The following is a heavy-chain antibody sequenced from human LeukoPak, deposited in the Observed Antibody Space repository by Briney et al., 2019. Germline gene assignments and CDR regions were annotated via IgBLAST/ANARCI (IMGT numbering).Heavy chain of an antibody. D-gene: IGHD1-26*01. J-gene: IGHJ4*02. V-gene: IGHV3-21*01. CDR3: ASWEVGATSVDY. CDR1: RFTFSSYS. Sequence: PGGSLKLSCAASRFTFSSYSMNWVRQAPGKGLEWVSSISSSSSYIYYADSEKGRFTISRDNAKNSLYLQMNSLRAEDTAVYYCASWEVGATSVDYWGQGTLVTVSS. CDR2: ISSSSSYI.